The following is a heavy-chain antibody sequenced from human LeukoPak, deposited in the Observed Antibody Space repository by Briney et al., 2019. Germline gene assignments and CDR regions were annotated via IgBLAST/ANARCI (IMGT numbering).Heavy chain of an antibody. CDR2: ISGSGGST. D-gene: IGHD3-22*01. CDR1: GFTFSSYA. V-gene: IGHV3-23*01. CDR3: AKDYYHDSSGYYYFDY. Sequence: GGSLRLSCAASGFTFSSYAMSWVRQAPGKGLEWVSAISGSGGSTYYADSVKGRFTISRDNSKNTLYLQMNSLRAEDTAVYYCAKDYYHDSSGYYYFDYWGQGTLVTVSS. J-gene: IGHJ4*02.